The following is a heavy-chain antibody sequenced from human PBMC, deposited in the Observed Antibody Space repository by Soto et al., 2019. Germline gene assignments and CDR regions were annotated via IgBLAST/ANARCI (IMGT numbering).Heavy chain of an antibody. CDR1: GYTFTNFI. J-gene: IGHJ6*02. CDR2: IIPIFGTA. CDR3: ARDNRVVAATFLFSYGMDV. D-gene: IGHD2-15*01. V-gene: IGHV1-69*13. Sequence: GASVKVSCKASGYTFTNFIIHWVRQAPGQGLEWMGGIIPIFGTANYAQKLQGRVTITADESTSTAYMELSSLRSEDTAVYYCARDNRVVAATFLFSYGMDVWGQGTTVTVSS.